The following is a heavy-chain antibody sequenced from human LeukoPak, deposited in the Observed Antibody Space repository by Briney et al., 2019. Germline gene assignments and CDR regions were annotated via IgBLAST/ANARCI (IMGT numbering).Heavy chain of an antibody. D-gene: IGHD3-10*01. V-gene: IGHV1-2*02. Sequence: ASVKVSCKASGYTFTSYGISWVRQATGQGLEWMGWINPNSGGTNYAQKFQGRVTMTRDTSISTAYMELSRLRSDDTAVYYCARPPVMWTYGSGSNMAFFDYWGQGTLVTVSS. J-gene: IGHJ4*02. CDR2: INPNSGGT. CDR1: GYTFTSYG. CDR3: ARPPVMWTYGSGSNMAFFDY.